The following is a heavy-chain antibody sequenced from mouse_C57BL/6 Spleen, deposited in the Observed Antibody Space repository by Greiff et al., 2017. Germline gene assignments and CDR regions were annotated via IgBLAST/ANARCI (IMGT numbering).Heavy chain of an antibody. D-gene: IGHD2-2*01. V-gene: IGHV1-76*01. Sequence: QVQLKQSGAELVRPGASVKLSCKASGYTFPDYYINWVKQRPGQGLEWIARLYPGSGNTYYNEKFKGKATLTAEKSSSTAYMQLSSLTSEDSAVYFCARWAYGYPFDYWGQGTTLTVSS. CDR2: LYPGSGNT. CDR3: ARWAYGYPFDY. J-gene: IGHJ2*01. CDR1: GYTFPDYY.